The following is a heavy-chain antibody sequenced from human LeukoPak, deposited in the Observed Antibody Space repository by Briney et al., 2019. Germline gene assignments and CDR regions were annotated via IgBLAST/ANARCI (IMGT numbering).Heavy chain of an antibody. J-gene: IGHJ4*02. CDR3: ARERYCTSATCYVGVPFDS. CDR2: MKQDGSEN. Sequence: PGGSLRLSCAASGFTFNTYYMTWVRQAPGKGLEWVAGMKQDGSENYYMDSVKGRFTISRDNSRNSLYLQMNSLRAEDTAVYFCARERYCTSATCYVGVPFDSWGQGTLVTVSS. CDR1: GFTFNTYY. D-gene: IGHD2-2*01. V-gene: IGHV3-7*01.